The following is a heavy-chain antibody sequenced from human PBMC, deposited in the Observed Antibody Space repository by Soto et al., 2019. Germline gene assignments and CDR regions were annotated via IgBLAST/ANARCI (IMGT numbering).Heavy chain of an antibody. D-gene: IGHD3-10*01. CDR2: IYYSGST. Sequence: PSETLSLTCTVSGGSISSGGYYWSWIRQHPGKGLEWIGYIYYSGSTYCNPSLKSRVTISVDTSKNQFSLKLSSVTAADTAVYYCARITMVRGVMGYYGMDVWGQGTTVTVSS. CDR1: GGSISSGGYY. CDR3: ARITMVRGVMGYYGMDV. J-gene: IGHJ6*02. V-gene: IGHV4-31*03.